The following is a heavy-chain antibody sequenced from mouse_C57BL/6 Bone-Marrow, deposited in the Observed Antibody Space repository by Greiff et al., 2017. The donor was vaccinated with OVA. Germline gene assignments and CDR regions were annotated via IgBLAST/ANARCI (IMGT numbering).Heavy chain of an antibody. CDR2: ISGGGGNT. CDR3: ARRTFYAMDY. J-gene: IGHJ4*01. V-gene: IGHV5-9*01. Sequence: EVKLVESGGGLVKPGGSLKLSCAASGFTFSSYTMSWVRQTPEKRLEWVATISGGGGNTYYPDSVKGRFTISRDNAKNTLYLQMSSLRSEDTALYYCARRTFYAMDYWGQGTSVTVSS. CDR1: GFTFSSYT.